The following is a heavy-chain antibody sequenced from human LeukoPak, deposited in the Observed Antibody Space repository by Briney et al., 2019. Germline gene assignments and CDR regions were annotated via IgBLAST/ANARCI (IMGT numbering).Heavy chain of an antibody. CDR1: GFTFSSYW. V-gene: IGHV3-74*01. Sequence: GGSLRLSCAASGFTFSSYWMHWVRQAPGKGLVWVSRINSDGSTTNYADSVKGRFTISRDNSKNTLYLQMNSLRAEDTAVYYCAKAPIAVAGTYYFDYWGQGTLVTVSS. CDR3: AKAPIAVAGTYYFDY. D-gene: IGHD6-19*01. CDR2: INSDGSTT. J-gene: IGHJ4*02.